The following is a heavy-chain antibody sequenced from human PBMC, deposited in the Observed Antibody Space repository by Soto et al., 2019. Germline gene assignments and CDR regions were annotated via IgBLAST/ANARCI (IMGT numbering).Heavy chain of an antibody. CDR3: ANRYYYASGREY. CDR1: GFTFSSYA. CDR2: ITGSGGST. V-gene: IGHV3-23*01. J-gene: IGHJ4*02. D-gene: IGHD3-10*01. Sequence: EVQVLESGGGLVQPGGSLRLSCAASGFTFSSYAMSWVRQAPGKGLEWVSTITGSGGSTYYADSVKGRFTISRDNSKNTLFLQMNSLRAEDTAVYYCANRYYYASGREYWGQGTLVTVSS.